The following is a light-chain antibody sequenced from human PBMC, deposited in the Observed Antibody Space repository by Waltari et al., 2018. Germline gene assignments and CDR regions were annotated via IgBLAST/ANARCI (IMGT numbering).Light chain of an antibody. CDR3: SSFTAGSTGL. CDR1: SSDIGAFDL. Sequence: QSALAQPASVSGSPGQSITISCTGSSSDIGAFDLVSWYQQHPGRAPRLIIRNVSERPSGVPHRFSGSKSCNTASRTISSLRSEDESLYFCSSFTAGSTGLFGGGTKLTVL. CDR2: NVS. J-gene: IGLJ2*01. V-gene: IGLV2-14*03.